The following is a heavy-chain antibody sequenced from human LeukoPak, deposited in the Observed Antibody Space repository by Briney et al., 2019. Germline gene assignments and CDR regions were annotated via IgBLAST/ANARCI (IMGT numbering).Heavy chain of an antibody. CDR2: ISYDGSNK. Sequence: GGSLRLSCAASGFTFSSYAMHWVRQAPGKGLEWVAAISYDGSNKYYADSVKGRFTISRDNSKNTLYLQMNSLRAEDTAVYYCARDTRRALGYFDYWGQGTLVTVSS. CDR1: GFTFSSYA. V-gene: IGHV3-30-3*01. CDR3: ARDTRRALGYFDY. D-gene: IGHD3-10*01. J-gene: IGHJ4*02.